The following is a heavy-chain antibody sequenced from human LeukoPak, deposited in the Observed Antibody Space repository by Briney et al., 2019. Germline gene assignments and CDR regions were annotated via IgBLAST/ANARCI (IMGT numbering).Heavy chain of an antibody. Sequence: GGTLRLSCAASGFTFSSYGMSWVRQAPGKGLEWVSAISGSGGSTYYADSVKGRFTISRDNSKNTLYLQMNSLRAEDTAVYYCAKAGTGGIAAAGTGGGYYYYCYMDVWGKGTTVTISS. J-gene: IGHJ6*03. D-gene: IGHD6-13*01. V-gene: IGHV3-23*01. CDR3: AKAGTGGIAAAGTGGGYYYYCYMDV. CDR2: ISGSGGST. CDR1: GFTFSSYG.